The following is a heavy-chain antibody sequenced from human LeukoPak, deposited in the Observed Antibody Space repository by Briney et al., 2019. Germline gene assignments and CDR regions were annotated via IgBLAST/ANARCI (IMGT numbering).Heavy chain of an antibody. CDR2: ISSSSSYI. Sequence: GGSLRLSCAASGFTFDDYAMHWVRQAPGKGLEWVSSISSSSSYIYYADSVKGRFTISRDNAKNSLYLQMNSLRAEDTAVYYCARAPPNYYDSIPYPPDYWGQGTLVTVSS. CDR1: GFTFDDYA. V-gene: IGHV3-21*01. D-gene: IGHD3-22*01. CDR3: ARAPPNYYDSIPYPPDY. J-gene: IGHJ4*02.